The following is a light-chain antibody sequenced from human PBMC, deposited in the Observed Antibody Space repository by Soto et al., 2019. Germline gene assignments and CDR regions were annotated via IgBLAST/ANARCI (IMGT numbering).Light chain of an antibody. J-gene: IGKJ2*01. V-gene: IGKV4-1*01. CDR2: WAS. CDR3: QQYFNTPQT. Sequence: DIVMTQSPESLAVSLGERATINCKSSQSVLSSSIAWCQQKPGQPPKLLIYWASTRESGVPDRFSGSGSGTDFTLTISSLQAEDVAVYYCQQYFNTPQTFGQGTKLEIK. CDR1: QSVLSSS.